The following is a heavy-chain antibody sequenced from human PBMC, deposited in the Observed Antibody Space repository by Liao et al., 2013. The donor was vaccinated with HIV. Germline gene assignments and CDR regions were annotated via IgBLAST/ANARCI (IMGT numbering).Heavy chain of an antibody. CDR1: GDSITSHD. J-gene: IGHJ3*02. D-gene: IGHD6-13*01. Sequence: QVQLQESGPGLVKPSETLSLTCTVSGDSITSHDWSWIRQPPGKALEWIGYMYYSGSTSSNPSLRSRVTIGVDTFTNQFFVNLTSVTAADTAVYYCARFTRYSSPSDAFDIWGRRENGHRLF. V-gene: IGHV4-59*11. CDR3: ARFTRYSSPSDAFDI. CDR2: MYYSGST.